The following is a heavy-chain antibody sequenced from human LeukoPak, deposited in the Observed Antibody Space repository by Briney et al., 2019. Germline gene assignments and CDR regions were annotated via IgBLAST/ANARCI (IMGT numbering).Heavy chain of an antibody. V-gene: IGHV4-38-2*02. CDR1: GYSISTGYY. D-gene: IGHD1-26*01. CDR3: STGIGGYYYYYMDV. CDR2: FYHGGST. Sequence: PSETLSLTCTVSGYSISTGYYWDWIRQPPGKGLEWIGTFYHGGSTYYNPSLKSRVTISVDTSKNQFSLNLTSVTAADTAVYYCSTGIGGYYYYYMDVWGTGTTVTVSS. J-gene: IGHJ6*03.